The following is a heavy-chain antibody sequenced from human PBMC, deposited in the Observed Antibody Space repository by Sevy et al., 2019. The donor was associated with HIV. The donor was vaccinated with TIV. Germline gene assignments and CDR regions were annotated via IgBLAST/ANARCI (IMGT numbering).Heavy chain of an antibody. Sequence: GGSLRLSCAASGFTFSRYAMNWVRQAPGKGLEWVSGISGSGGSGDKTNYADSVKGRFTISRDDSKNSLYLQMNSLKTEDTAVYYCTGGGDSLFDYWGQGTLVTVSS. CDR1: GFTFSRYA. J-gene: IGHJ4*02. CDR3: TGGGDSLFDY. D-gene: IGHD2-21*02. CDR2: ISGSGGSGDKT. V-gene: IGHV3-23*01.